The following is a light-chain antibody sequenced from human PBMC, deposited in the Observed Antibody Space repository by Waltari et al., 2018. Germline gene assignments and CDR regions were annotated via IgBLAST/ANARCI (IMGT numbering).Light chain of an antibody. J-gene: IGKJ1*01. CDR2: GAS. V-gene: IGKV3-15*01. Sequence: EIMMTQSPATLSVSPGDRATLSCRASQNIYTNLAWYQQKPGQTPRLLIYGASTRPTGIPARCSGSGSGTEFTLTINSLQSEDFAVYYCQQYNSWLTWTFGQGTKVEIK. CDR3: QQYNSWLTWT. CDR1: QNIYTN.